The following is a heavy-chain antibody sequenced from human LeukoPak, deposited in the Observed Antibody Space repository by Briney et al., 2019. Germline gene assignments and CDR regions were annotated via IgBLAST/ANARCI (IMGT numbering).Heavy chain of an antibody. D-gene: IGHD3-10*01. CDR1: GGSFSGYY. V-gene: IGHV4-34*01. CDR2: INHSGST. Sequence: SETLSLTCAVYGGSFSGYYWSWIRQPPGKGLEWIGEINHSGSTNYNPSLKSRVTISVDTSKNQFSLKLSSVTAADTAVYYCAATPILLWFGESGFDYWGQGTLVTVSS. CDR3: AATPILLWFGESGFDY. J-gene: IGHJ4*02.